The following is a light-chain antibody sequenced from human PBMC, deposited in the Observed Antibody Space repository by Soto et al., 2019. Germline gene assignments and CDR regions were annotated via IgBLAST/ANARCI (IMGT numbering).Light chain of an antibody. Sequence: DIQMTQSPSSLSASVGDRVTITCQASQDISNYLNWYQQKPGKAPKLLIYAASTLQSGVPSRFSGSGSGTEFTLTISSLQSEDFAVYYCQQYNNWPLTFGGGTKWIS. CDR1: QDISNY. CDR2: AAS. J-gene: IGKJ4*01. CDR3: QQYNNWPLT. V-gene: IGKV1-27*01.